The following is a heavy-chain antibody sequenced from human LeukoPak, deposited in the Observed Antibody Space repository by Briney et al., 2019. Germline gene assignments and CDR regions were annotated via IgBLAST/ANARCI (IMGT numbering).Heavy chain of an antibody. Sequence: GGSLRLSCAASGFTFDDYGMSWVRQPPGKGLEWVSGINWDGDSTVYADSVKGRFTISRDNAKNSLYLQMNSLRAEDTALYYCARELWFGELLGGMDVWGQGTAVTVSS. J-gene: IGHJ6*02. CDR1: GFTFDDYG. V-gene: IGHV3-20*04. CDR3: ARELWFGELLGGMDV. D-gene: IGHD3-10*01. CDR2: INWDGDST.